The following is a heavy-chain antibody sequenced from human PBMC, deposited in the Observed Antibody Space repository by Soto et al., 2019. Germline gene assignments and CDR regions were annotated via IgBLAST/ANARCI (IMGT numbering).Heavy chain of an antibody. CDR2: IYYSGST. CDR3: ARDWGGGSYNPSITMIVVGPFDP. Sequence: PSETLSLTCTVSGGSISSGDYYWSWIRQPPGKGLEWIGYIYYSGSTYYNPSLKSRVTISVDTSKNQFSLKLSSVTAADTAVYYCARDWGGGSYNPSITMIVVGPFDPWGQGTLVTVSS. D-gene: IGHD3-22*01. V-gene: IGHV4-30-4*01. CDR1: GGSISSGDYY. J-gene: IGHJ5*02.